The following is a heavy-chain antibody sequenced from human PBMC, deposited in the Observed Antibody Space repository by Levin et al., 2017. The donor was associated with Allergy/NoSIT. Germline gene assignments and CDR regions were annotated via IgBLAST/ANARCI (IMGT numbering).Heavy chain of an antibody. D-gene: IGHD1-26*01. CDR2: IKMDGSVN. CDR1: GFTFSSYW. Sequence: GGSLRLSCVTSGFTFSSYWMSWVRQAPGKGLEWVANIKMDGSVNTYVDSVKGRFTISRDNAKNSLFLQMNSLRAEDTAIYYCARDDGGSYPTTFAYWGKGARVTVSS. CDR3: ARDDGGSYPTTFAY. V-gene: IGHV3-7*01. J-gene: IGHJ4*02.